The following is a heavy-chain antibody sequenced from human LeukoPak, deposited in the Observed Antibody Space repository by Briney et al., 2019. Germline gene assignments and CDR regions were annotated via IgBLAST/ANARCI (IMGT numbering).Heavy chain of an antibody. D-gene: IGHD4-23*01. CDR2: MNPNSGNT. V-gene: IGHV1-8*03. CDR1: GGSFSNYA. CDR3: ARGRVIDYGGNYDY. Sequence: ASVKVSCKASGGSFSNYAISWVRQATGQGLEWMGWMNPNSGNTGYAQKFQGRVTITRNTSISTAYMELSSLRSEDTAVYYCARGRVIDYGGNYDYWGQGTLVTVSS. J-gene: IGHJ4*02.